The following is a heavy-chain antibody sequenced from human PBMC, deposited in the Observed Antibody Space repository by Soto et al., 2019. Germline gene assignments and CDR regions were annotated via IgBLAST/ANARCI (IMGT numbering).Heavy chain of an antibody. V-gene: IGHV1-69*13. Sequence: SVKVSCKASGGTFSSYAISWVRQAPGQGLQWMGGIIPIFGTANYAQKFQGRVTITADESTSTAYMELSSLRSEDTAVYYCALYYYDSSGYYGRFDYWGQGTLVTVSS. J-gene: IGHJ4*02. CDR1: GGTFSSYA. CDR3: ALYYYDSSGYYGRFDY. CDR2: IIPIFGTA. D-gene: IGHD3-22*01.